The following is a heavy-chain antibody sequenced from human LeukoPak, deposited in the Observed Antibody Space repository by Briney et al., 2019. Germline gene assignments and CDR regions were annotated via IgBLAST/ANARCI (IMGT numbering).Heavy chain of an antibody. CDR2: IRNKANSYTT. D-gene: IGHD6-19*01. V-gene: IGHV3-72*01. CDR1: GFTFRDYY. Sequence: GGSLRLSCAASGFTFRDYYMDWVRQAPGKGLEWVGRIRNKANSYTTEYAASVKGRFTISRDNSKNTLYLQMNSLRAEDTAVYYCANLANPQWLGDFDYWGQGTLVTVSS. CDR3: ANLANPQWLGDFDY. J-gene: IGHJ4*02.